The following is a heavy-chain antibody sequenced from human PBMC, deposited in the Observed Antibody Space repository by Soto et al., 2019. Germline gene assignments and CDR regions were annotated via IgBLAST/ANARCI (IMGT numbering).Heavy chain of an antibody. CDR3: ARHDWNGVDY. CDR1: GGSISSSSYF. D-gene: IGHD1-1*01. J-gene: IGHJ4*02. Sequence: QLQLQESGPGLVKPSETLSLTCTVSGGSISSSSYFWGWIRQPPGKGLEWIGSIYYSGSTYYNPSLKSRVTISVDPSKNQFSLKLSSVTAADTAVYYCARHDWNGVDYWGQGTLVTVSS. V-gene: IGHV4-39*01. CDR2: IYYSGST.